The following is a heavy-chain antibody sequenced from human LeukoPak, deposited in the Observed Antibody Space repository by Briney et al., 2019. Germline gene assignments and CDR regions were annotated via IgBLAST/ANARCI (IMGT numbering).Heavy chain of an antibody. V-gene: IGHV3-7*05. D-gene: IGHD2-2*02. CDR2: IKEDGSEK. J-gene: IGHJ4*02. CDR1: GFTFSNYW. Sequence: GGSLRLSCAAAGFTFSNYWMSWVRQAPGKGPEWVANIKEDGSEKYYEDSVKGRFTISRDNTKNSLYLQMDSLRAEDTAVYYCARDFLGYTFDYWGQGTLVTVSS. CDR3: ARDFLGYTFDY.